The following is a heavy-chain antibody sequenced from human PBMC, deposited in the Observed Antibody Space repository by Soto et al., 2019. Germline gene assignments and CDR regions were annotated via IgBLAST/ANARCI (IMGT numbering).Heavy chain of an antibody. CDR3: ARSGDGNWFES. CDR1: GYTFTSYG. V-gene: IGHV1-18*04. D-gene: IGHD3-10*01. J-gene: IGHJ5*01. Sequence: QVQLVQSGDEVKKPGASVKVSCKASGYTFTSYGIGWVRQAPGQGLEWMGWISGYGHTNYAQKLQGRVTMTTDSSTSTVYMELRSLRSDDTAVYYCARSGDGNWFESWGEGTLFTVSS. CDR2: ISGYGHT.